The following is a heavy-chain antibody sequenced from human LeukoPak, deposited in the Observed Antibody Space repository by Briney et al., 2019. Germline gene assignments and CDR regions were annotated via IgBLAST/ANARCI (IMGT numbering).Heavy chain of an antibody. Sequence: SQTLSLTCTVSGGSISSGDYYWSWIRQPPGKGLEWIGYIYYSGSTYYNPSLKSRVTISVDTSKNQFSPKLSSVTAADTAVYYCARGPRYCSSTSCYRPYYFDYWGQGTLVTVSS. CDR2: IYYSGST. CDR1: GGSISSGDYY. J-gene: IGHJ4*02. V-gene: IGHV4-30-4*08. D-gene: IGHD2-2*02. CDR3: ARGPRYCSSTSCYRPYYFDY.